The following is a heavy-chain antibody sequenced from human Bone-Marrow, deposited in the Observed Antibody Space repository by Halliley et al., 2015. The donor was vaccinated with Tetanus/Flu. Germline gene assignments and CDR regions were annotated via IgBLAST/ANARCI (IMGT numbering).Heavy chain of an antibody. CDR2: EGGKT. J-gene: IGHJ6*02. CDR3: AREPAAGTVEVCYYGLDV. V-gene: IGHV3-74*03. D-gene: IGHD2-15*01. Sequence: EGGKTEYADSVKGRFTISRDNAKNTLYLEMNRLRPEDTAVYFCAREPAAGTVEVCYYGLDVWGHGTTVTVSS.